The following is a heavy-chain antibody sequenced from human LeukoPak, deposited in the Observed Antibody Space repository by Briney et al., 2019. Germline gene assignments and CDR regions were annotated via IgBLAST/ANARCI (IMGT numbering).Heavy chain of an antibody. J-gene: IGHJ5*02. CDR3: AREREQFVLWFDP. D-gene: IGHD6-6*01. Sequence: KSSETLSLTCTVSGGSISSVDYYWSWIRQHPGKGLEWIGYVYYSGSTYNNPSLKGRVTISVDTSKNQFSLKLSSLTAADTAVYYCAREREQFVLWFDPWGQGTLVSASS. CDR1: GGSISSVDYY. CDR2: VYYSGST. V-gene: IGHV4-31*03.